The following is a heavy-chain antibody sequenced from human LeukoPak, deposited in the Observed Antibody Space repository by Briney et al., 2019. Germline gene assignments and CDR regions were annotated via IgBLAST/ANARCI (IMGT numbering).Heavy chain of an antibody. CDR2: INHSGST. V-gene: IGHV4-4*02. Sequence: PSETLSLTCAVSGGSISSSNWWSWVRQPPGKGLEWIGEINHSGSTNYNPSLKSRVTISVDTSKNQFSLKLSSVTAADTAVYYCARGPLFRTAIANWGQGTLVTVSS. J-gene: IGHJ4*02. CDR1: GGSISSSNW. CDR3: ARGPLFRTAIAN. D-gene: IGHD2-21*02.